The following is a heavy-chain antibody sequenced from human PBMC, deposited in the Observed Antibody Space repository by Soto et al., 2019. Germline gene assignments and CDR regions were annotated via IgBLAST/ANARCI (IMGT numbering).Heavy chain of an antibody. CDR1: GFTFISYW. CDR3: ARVRLGYYQQTFDY. J-gene: IGHJ4*02. Sequence: WGSLRLSCAASGFTFISYWMICFRHAPWKGLEWVANIKQDGSEKYYVDSVKGRFTISRDNAKNSLYLQMNSLRAEDTAVYYCARVRLGYYQQTFDYWGQGTLVTVSS. V-gene: IGHV3-7*01. CDR2: IKQDGSEK. D-gene: IGHD3-22*01.